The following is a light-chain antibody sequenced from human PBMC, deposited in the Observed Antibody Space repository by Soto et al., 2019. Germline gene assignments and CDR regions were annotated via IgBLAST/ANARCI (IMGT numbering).Light chain of an antibody. CDR2: GAS. CDR3: HQYLDSPNT. Sequence: EIVLTQSPDTLSLSLGERATFSCRATQSITNKYVAWYQQKAGQAPRLLIYGASTRPTGIPDSFRGSGSGTDFTLSITSLEPEDFAGYYCHQYLDSPNTFGQGTNLEIK. V-gene: IGKV3-20*01. J-gene: IGKJ2*01. CDR1: QSITNKY.